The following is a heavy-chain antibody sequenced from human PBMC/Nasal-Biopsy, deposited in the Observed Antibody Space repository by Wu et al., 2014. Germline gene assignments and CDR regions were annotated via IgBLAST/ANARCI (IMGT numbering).Heavy chain of an antibody. Sequence: TLSLTCTVSGGSISSGGYYWSWIRQHPGKGLEWIGYIYYSGSTYYNPSLKSRVTISVDTSKNQFSLKLSSVTAADTAVYYCAPQVYFDWLLGSGWGQGTLVTVSS. CDR2: IYYSGST. CDR3: APQVYFDWLLGSG. CDR1: GGSISSGGYY. J-gene: IGHJ4*02. V-gene: IGHV4-31*03. D-gene: IGHD3-9*01.